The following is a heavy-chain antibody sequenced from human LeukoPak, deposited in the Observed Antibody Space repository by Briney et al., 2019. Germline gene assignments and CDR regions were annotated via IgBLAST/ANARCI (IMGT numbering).Heavy chain of an antibody. Sequence: SETLSLTCTVSGGSISSYYWSWIRQPAGKGLEWIGRIYTSGSTNYNPSLKSRGTMSVDTSKNQFSLKLSSVTAADTAVYYCARGGLVAATPYYFDYWGQGTLVTVSS. V-gene: IGHV4-4*07. D-gene: IGHD2-15*01. J-gene: IGHJ4*02. CDR2: IYTSGST. CDR1: GGSISSYY. CDR3: ARGGLVAATPYYFDY.